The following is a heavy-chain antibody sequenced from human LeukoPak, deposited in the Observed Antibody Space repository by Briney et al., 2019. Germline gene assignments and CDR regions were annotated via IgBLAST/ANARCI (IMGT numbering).Heavy chain of an antibody. J-gene: IGHJ5*02. CDR1: GGSISSYY. V-gene: IGHV4-59*01. CDR3: ASDGYSYGYNWFDP. D-gene: IGHD5-18*01. Sequence: SETLSLTCTVSGGSISSYYWSWIRQPPGKGLEWIGYIYYSGSTNYNPSLKSRVTISVDTSKNQFSLKLSSVTAADTAVYYCASDGYSYGYNWFDPWGQGTLVTVSS. CDR2: IYYSGST.